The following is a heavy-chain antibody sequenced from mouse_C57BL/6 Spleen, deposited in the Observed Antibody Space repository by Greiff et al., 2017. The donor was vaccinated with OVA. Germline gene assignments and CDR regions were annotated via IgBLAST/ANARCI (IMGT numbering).Heavy chain of an antibody. CDR2: IDPANGNP. CDR1: GFTFKNTY. D-gene: IGHD4-1*01. V-gene: IGHV14-3*01. J-gene: IGHJ3*01. CDR3: ARNWEEAWFAY. Sequence: EVKVEESVAELVRPGASVKLSCTASGFTFKNTYMHWVKQRPEQGLEWIGRIDPANGNPKYDPKFQGKATITADTSSHTAYLKLSSLTSEDTAIYYCARNWEEAWFAYWGQGTLVTVSA.